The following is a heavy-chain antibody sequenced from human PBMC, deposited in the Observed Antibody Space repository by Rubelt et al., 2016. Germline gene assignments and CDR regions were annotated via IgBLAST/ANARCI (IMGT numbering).Heavy chain of an antibody. V-gene: IGHV1-8*02. CDR1: GYTFTGYY. D-gene: IGHD3-22*01. Sequence: QVQLVQSGAEVKKPGASVKVSCKASGYTFTGYYMHWVRQAPGQGLEWMGWINPNSGNTGYAQKFQGRVTMTRNTAISTAYMELNSLRFEDTAVYYCARGYDTTHYWGQGTLVTVSS. CDR3: ARGYDTTHY. CDR2: INPNSGNT. J-gene: IGHJ4*02.